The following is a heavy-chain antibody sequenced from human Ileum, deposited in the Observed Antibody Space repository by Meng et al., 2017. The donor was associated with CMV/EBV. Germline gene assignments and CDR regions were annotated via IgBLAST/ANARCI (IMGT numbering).Heavy chain of an antibody. D-gene: IGHD6-6*01. J-gene: IGHJ4*02. V-gene: IGHV4-30-4*01. CDR3: ARVWGIAVRPLDY. CDR2: IHDSVST. CDR1: GDSISSGHYD. Sequence: VHLQWSGPGLVNPSQSLSLTCTVSGDSISSGHYDWSWIRQTPGKGLEWIGHIHDSVSTYYNPSRQSRVTISVDTSKNQFSLKLSSVTAADTAVYYCARVWGIAVRPLDYWGQGTLVTVSS.